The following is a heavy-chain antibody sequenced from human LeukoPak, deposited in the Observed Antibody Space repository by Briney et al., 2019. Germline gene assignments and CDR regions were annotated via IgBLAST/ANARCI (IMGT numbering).Heavy chain of an antibody. V-gene: IGHV1-2*02. CDR2: INPNSGGT. D-gene: IGHD1-26*01. Sequence: ASVKVSCKASGYTFTGCYMHWVRQAPGQGLEWMGWINPNSGGTNYAQKFQGRVTITADKSTSTAYMELSSLRSEDTAVYYCARDGVGATAGYWGQGTLVTVSS. CDR3: ARDGVGATAGY. CDR1: GYTFTGCY. J-gene: IGHJ4*02.